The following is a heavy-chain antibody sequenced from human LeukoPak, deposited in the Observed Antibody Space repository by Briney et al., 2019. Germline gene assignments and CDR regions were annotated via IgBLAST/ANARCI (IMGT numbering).Heavy chain of an antibody. CDR2: IYPGDSGT. Sequence: GESLKISCKGSGYSFTSYWIGWVRQMPGKGLEWMGMIYPGDSGTRYSPSFQGQVTVSADNSISTAYLQWSSLKASDTAIYYCARRYYSSSYYLDYWGQGTLVTVSS. CDR1: GYSFTSYW. CDR3: ARRYYSSSYYLDY. V-gene: IGHV5-51*01. J-gene: IGHJ4*02. D-gene: IGHD6-6*01.